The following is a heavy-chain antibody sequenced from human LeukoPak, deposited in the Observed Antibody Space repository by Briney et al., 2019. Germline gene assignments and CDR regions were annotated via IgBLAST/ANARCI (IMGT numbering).Heavy chain of an antibody. J-gene: IGHJ5*02. CDR1: GFTFSSYW. Sequence: GGSLRLSCAASGFTFSSYWMSWVRQAPGKGLEWVANIKQDGSEKYYVDSVKGRSTISRDNAKNSLYLQMNSLRAEDTAVYYCAREDVSSWYMWFDPWGQGTLVTVSS. CDR3: AREDVSSWYMWFDP. V-gene: IGHV3-7*03. D-gene: IGHD6-13*01. CDR2: IKQDGSEK.